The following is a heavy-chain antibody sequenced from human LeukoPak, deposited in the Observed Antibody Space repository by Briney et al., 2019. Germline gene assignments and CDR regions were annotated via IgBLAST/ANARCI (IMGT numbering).Heavy chain of an antibody. CDR2: VKSYNAGGTT. J-gene: IGHJ4*02. D-gene: IGHD3-10*01. CDR3: TLIQGWGAGSYFLDY. Sequence: GGSLRLSCAASGFSIENDWMSWVRQAPGKGLEWVGRVKSYNAGGTTHYAAPVKGRFIISRDDSKNMLYLQMDSLKPEDTAVYYCTLIQGWGAGSYFLDYWGQGALVTVSS. V-gene: IGHV3-15*01. CDR1: GFSIENDW.